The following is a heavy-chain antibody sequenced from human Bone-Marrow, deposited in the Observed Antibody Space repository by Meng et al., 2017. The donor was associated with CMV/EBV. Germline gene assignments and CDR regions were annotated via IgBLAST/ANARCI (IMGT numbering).Heavy chain of an antibody. D-gene: IGHD2-2*01. CDR3: ARRGRSSSPYYYALDV. CDR1: GGSFSGYY. V-gene: IGHV4-34*01. Sequence: GSLRLSCAVYGGSFSGYYWSWIRQPPGKGLEWIGEINHSGSTNYNPSLKSRVTISVDTSKNQFSPKLTSVSAADTAVYYCARRGRSSSPYYYALDVWGQGTTVTVSS. J-gene: IGHJ6*02. CDR2: INHSGST.